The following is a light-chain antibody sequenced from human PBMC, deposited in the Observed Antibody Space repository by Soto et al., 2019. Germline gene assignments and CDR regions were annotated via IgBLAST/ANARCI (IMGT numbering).Light chain of an antibody. Sequence: PGERATLSCRASQSVSSSYLAWYQQKPGQAPRLLIYGASSRATGIPDRFSGSGSGTDFTLTISRLEPEDFAVYYCQQYGSSPWAFGQGTKVEIK. V-gene: IGKV3-20*01. CDR2: GAS. CDR3: QQYGSSPWA. J-gene: IGKJ1*01. CDR1: QSVSSSY.